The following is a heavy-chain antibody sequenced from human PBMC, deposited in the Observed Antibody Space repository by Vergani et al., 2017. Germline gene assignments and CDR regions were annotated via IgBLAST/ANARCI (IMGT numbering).Heavy chain of an antibody. D-gene: IGHD2-2*01. J-gene: IGHJ5*02. V-gene: IGHV1-46*01. CDR1: GYTFTSYY. CDR2: INPSGGST. CDR3: ARDSRYCSSTXCYVGRDWFDP. Sequence: QVQLVQSGAEVKKPGASGKVSCKASGYTFTSYYMHWVRQAPGQGLEWMGIINPSGGSTSYAQKFQGRVTMTRDTSTSTVYMELSSLRSEDTAVYYCARDSRYCSSTXCYVGRDWFDPWGQGTLVTVSS.